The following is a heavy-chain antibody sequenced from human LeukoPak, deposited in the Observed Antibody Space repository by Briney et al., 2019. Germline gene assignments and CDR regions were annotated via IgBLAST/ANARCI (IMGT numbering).Heavy chain of an antibody. CDR1: GFTFDDYT. D-gene: IGHD6-13*01. V-gene: IGHV3-43*01. J-gene: IGHJ4*02. CDR3: AKGAAAGIMYYFDY. Sequence: GGSLRLSCAASGFTFDDYTMHWVRQAPGKGLEWVSLISWDGGSTYYADSVKGRFTISRDNSKNSLYLQMNSLRTEDTALYYCAKGAAAGIMYYFDYWGQGTLVTVSS. CDR2: ISWDGGST.